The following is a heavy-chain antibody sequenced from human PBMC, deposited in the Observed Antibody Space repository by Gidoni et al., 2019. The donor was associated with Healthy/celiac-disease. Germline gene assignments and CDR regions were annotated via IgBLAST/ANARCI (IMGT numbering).Heavy chain of an antibody. CDR3: ARDLLGTMVRGVIEGSFDY. V-gene: IGHV1-18*01. CDR1: GYTFTSYG. CDR2: ISAYNGNT. D-gene: IGHD3-10*01. J-gene: IGHJ4*02. Sequence: QVQLVQSGAEVKKPGASVKVSCQASGYTFTSYGISWVRQAPGQGLEWMGWISAYNGNTNYAQKLQGRVTMTTDTSTSTAYMELRSLRSDDTAVYYCARDLLGTMVRGVIEGSFDYWGQGTLVTVSS.